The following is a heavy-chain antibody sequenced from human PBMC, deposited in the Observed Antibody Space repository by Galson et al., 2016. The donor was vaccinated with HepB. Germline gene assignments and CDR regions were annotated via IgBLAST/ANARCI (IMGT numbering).Heavy chain of an antibody. V-gene: IGHV4-59*01. CDR1: GGSISGYY. CDR3: ARESDTSGYYGGFDP. J-gene: IGHJ5*02. D-gene: IGHD3-22*01. Sequence: SETLSLTCTVSGGSISGYYWSWIRQPPGKGLEWIGFTYSSGSTNYNPSLKSRVPISVDTSKNQFSLKLRSLTAADTAVYYCARESDTSGYYGGFDPWGQGTLVTVSS. CDR2: TYSSGST.